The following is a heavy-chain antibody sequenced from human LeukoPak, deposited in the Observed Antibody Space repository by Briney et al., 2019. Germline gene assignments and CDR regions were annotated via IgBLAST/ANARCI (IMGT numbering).Heavy chain of an antibody. CDR2: ISGSGGST. Sequence: GGALRLSCAASGFTFSSYALSWGRPAPGEGLEWVSPISGSGGSTYYADSVKGRFTISRDNSKNTLYLPMNSLRAEDTAVYYCAKDYLVYYGSGSYYSHFDYWGQGTLVTVSS. CDR3: AKDYLVYYGSGSYYSHFDY. V-gene: IGHV3-23*01. D-gene: IGHD3-10*01. J-gene: IGHJ4*02. CDR1: GFTFSSYA.